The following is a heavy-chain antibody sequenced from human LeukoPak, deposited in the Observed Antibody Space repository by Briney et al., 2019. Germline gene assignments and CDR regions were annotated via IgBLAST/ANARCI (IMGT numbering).Heavy chain of an antibody. V-gene: IGHV3-23*01. D-gene: IGHD6-6*01. Sequence: GGSLRLSCAVSGFTFSTYAMSWVRQAPGKGLEWVSVVSGTGGRTYYADSVKGRFTISRDNSKNTLYLQMNSLRAEDTALYYCVKASSSSPQYNWFDAWGQGTLVTVSS. CDR2: VSGTGGRT. J-gene: IGHJ5*02. CDR3: VKASSSSPQYNWFDA. CDR1: GFTFSTYA.